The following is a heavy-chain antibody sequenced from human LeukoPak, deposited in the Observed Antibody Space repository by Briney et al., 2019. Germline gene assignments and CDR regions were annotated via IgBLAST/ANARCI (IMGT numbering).Heavy chain of an antibody. V-gene: IGHV5-51*01. CDR2: IYPGDSDT. CDR3: ARAIAAAAVGDAFDI. D-gene: IGHD6-13*01. Sequence: GESLKISCKGSGYSFTSYWIGWVRQTPGKGLEWMGIIYPGDSDTRYSPSFQGQVTISADKSISTAYLQWSSLKASDTAMYYCARAIAAAAVGDAFDIWGQGTMVTVSS. CDR1: GYSFTSYW. J-gene: IGHJ3*02.